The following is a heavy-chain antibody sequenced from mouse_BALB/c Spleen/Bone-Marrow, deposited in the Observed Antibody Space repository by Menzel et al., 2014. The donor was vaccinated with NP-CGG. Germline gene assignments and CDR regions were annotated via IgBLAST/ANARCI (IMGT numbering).Heavy chain of an antibody. CDR3: ARKYYGSSYVWYFDV. J-gene: IGHJ1*01. Sequence: VKLMESGAELVKPGASVKLSGKASGYTFTSYWMQWVKQRPGQGLEWIGEINPSNGRINYNEKFKSKATLTVDKSSSTAYMQLSSLTSEDSAVYYCARKYYGSSYVWYFDVWGAGTTVTVSS. CDR1: GYTFTSYW. D-gene: IGHD1-1*01. V-gene: IGHV1S81*02. CDR2: INPSNGRI.